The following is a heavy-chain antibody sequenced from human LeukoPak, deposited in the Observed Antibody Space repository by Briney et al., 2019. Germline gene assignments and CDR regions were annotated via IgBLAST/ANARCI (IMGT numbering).Heavy chain of an antibody. D-gene: IGHD3-3*01. Sequence: PGGSLRLSCAASGFTFSSYTMHWIRQAPGKGLEWVSSISGSNSYIFYADSVKGRFTVSRDNAKDSLYLQMNSLRAEDTAVYYCARALTALTYEGYWGQGTLVTVSS. CDR1: GFTFSSYT. J-gene: IGHJ4*02. V-gene: IGHV3-21*01. CDR3: ARALTALTYEGY. CDR2: ISGSNSYI.